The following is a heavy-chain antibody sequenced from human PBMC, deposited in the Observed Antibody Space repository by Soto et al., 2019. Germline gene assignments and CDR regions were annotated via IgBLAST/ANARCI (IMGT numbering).Heavy chain of an antibody. CDR1: GFSFSNGW. J-gene: IGHJ4*01. CDR2: IKSKMDGGTT. D-gene: IGHD3-10*01. Sequence: GGSLRLSCAASGFSFSNGWINWVRQAPGKGLEWVGRIKSKMDGGTTDFAAPVKGRFAISRDDSKNMVYLEMSSLKTDDTGVYYCTTDSYITITGVRFAYWGHGTLVTVSS. V-gene: IGHV3-15*07. CDR3: TTDSYITITGVRFAY.